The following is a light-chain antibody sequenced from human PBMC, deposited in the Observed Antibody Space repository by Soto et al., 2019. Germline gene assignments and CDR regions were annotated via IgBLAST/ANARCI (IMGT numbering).Light chain of an antibody. J-gene: IGKJ1*01. V-gene: IGKV1-5*01. CDR2: AAT. CDR1: QSISSW. Sequence: IQMTQSPSTLSASVGDRVTITCRASQSISSWLAWYQQKPGKAPKFLIYAATSLQSGVPSTFSGSGSGTDFTLTISFLQSEDFATYYCQQYYSFPRTFGQGTKVDIK. CDR3: QQYYSFPRT.